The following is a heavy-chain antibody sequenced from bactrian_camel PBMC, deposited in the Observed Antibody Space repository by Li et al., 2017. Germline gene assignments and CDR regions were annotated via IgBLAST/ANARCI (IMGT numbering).Heavy chain of an antibody. CDR2: ISSDSSNT. J-gene: IGHJ4*01. Sequence: QLVESGGGLVQPGGSLRLSCAASGLTFSSYYMSWVRQVPGKGLEWVSSISSDSSNTNYADSMKGRFTISRDNAKNTVYLQMSSLKPEDTAAYYCARYLSDYLTVAYWGQGTQVTV. CDR1: GLTFSSYY. CDR3: ARYLSDYLTVAY. V-gene: IGHV3-2*01. D-gene: IGHD4*01.